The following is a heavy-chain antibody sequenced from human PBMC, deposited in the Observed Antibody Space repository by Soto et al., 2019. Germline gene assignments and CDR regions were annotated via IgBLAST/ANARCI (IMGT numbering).Heavy chain of an antibody. CDR3: ARRRGAYFDY. CDR1: GGSISSYY. V-gene: IGHV4-59*08. CDR2: IYYSGGT. J-gene: IGHJ4*02. Sequence: QVQLQESGPGLVKPSETLSLTCTVSGGSISSYYWSWIRQPPGKELEWIGYIYYSGGTNYNPSLKSRVTISVDTSQNQFSLNLSSVTDADTAVYYCARRRGAYFDYWGQGTLVTVSS. D-gene: IGHD1-26*01.